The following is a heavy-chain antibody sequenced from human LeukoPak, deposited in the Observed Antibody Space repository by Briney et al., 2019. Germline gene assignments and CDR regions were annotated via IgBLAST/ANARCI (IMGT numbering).Heavy chain of an antibody. Sequence: ASVKVSCKASGYTFTNYGMNWVRQAPGRGLEWMGWINTKTGNPTYAQGFTGRFAFSLDTSVSSAYLQINSLKAGDTAVYYCARAGIPVWFDPWGQGTLVTVSS. V-gene: IGHV7-4-1*02. CDR3: ARAGIPVWFDP. J-gene: IGHJ5*02. CDR1: GYTFTNYG. CDR2: INTKTGNP. D-gene: IGHD1-14*01.